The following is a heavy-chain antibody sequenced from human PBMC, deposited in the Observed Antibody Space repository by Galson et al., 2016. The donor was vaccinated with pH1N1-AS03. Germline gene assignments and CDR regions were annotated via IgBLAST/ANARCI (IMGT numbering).Heavy chain of an antibody. CDR3: ARDRDYYGSGSYYNGVIGSFDY. J-gene: IGHJ4*02. CDR2: INSNSGDT. CDR1: GDSFSGYY. D-gene: IGHD3-10*01. V-gene: IGHV1-2*02. Sequence: SVKVSCKASGDSFSGYYMHWVRQAPGQGLEWMGWINSNSGDTKYAQKFQGRVTMTRDTSIRTVYMDLSGLRFDDTALYYCARDRDYYGSGSYYNGVIGSFDYWGQGTTVIVSS.